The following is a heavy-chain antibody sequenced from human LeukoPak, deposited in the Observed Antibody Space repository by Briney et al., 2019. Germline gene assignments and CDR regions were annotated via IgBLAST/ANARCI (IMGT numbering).Heavy chain of an antibody. CDR2: INHSGST. V-gene: IGHV4-34*01. J-gene: IGHJ3*02. Sequence: SETLSLTCAVYGGSFSGYYWSWIRQPPGKGLEWIGEINHSGSTYYNPSLKSRVTISVDRSKNQFSLKLSSVTAADTAVYYCARSYTVTKGAFDIWGQGTMVTVSS. D-gene: IGHD4-17*01. CDR3: ARSYTVTKGAFDI. CDR1: GGSFSGYY.